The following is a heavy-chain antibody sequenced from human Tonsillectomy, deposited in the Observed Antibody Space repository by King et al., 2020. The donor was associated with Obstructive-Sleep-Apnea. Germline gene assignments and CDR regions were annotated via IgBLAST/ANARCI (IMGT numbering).Heavy chain of an antibody. CDR2: INTNTGNP. J-gene: IGHJ4*02. Sequence: QLVQSGSELKKPGASVKVSCKASGYTFTSNAMNWVRQAPGQGLEWMGWINTNTGNPTYAQGFPGRFAFSLDTSVSPAYLQICSPKAEETAGYYCARGTTGYSSSWLTYWGQGTLVTVSS. V-gene: IGHV7-4-1*01. CDR3: ARGTTGYSSSWLTY. D-gene: IGHD6-13*01. CDR1: GYTFTSNA.